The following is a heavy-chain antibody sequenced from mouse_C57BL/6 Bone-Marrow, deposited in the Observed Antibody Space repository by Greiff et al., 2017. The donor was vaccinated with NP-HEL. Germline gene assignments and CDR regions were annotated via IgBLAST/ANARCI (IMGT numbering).Heavy chain of an antibody. J-gene: IGHJ1*03. CDR1: GYSITSGYY. CDR2: ISYDGSN. CDR3: ARDRGTVVAGDFDV. V-gene: IGHV3-6*01. D-gene: IGHD1-1*01. Sequence: DVKLQESGPGLVKPSQSLSLTCSVTGYSITSGYYWNWIRQFPGNKLEWMGYISYDGSNNYNPSLKNRISITRDPSKNQFFLKLNSVTTEDTATYYCARDRGTVVAGDFDVWGTGTTVTVSS.